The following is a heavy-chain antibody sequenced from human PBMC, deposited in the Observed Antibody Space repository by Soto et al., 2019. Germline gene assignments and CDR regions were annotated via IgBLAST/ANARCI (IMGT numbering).Heavy chain of an antibody. CDR1: GVTFSNYA. D-gene: IGHD3-10*01. J-gene: IGHJ4*02. CDR2: LSGSGGTT. CDR3: AKQRADYGSGADTFYFDS. Sequence: VSLRLSCTVSGVTFSNYAMNWVRQAPGKGLEWVSSLSGSGGTTYYADSVKGRFIISRDNSKNTLYLLMNSLRAEDTALYYCAKQRADYGSGADTFYFDSWGQGAMVTVYS. V-gene: IGHV3-23*01.